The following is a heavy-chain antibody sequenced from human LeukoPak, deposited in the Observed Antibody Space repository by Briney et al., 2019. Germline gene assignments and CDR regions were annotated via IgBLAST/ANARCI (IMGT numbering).Heavy chain of an antibody. D-gene: IGHD2/OR15-2a*01. CDR2: INSDGSWT. CDR3: VSFYETY. CDR1: GNYW. V-gene: IGHV3-74*01. J-gene: IGHJ4*02. Sequence: GGSLRLSCAASGNYWMHWVRHAPGKGLVWVSHINSDGSWTSYADSVKGRFTISKDNAKNTVYLQMNSLRAEDTAVYYCVSFYETYWGRGTLVTVSS.